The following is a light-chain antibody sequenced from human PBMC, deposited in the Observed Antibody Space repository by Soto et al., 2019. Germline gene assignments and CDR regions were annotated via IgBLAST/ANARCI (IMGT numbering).Light chain of an antibody. J-gene: IGLJ2*01. CDR2: EGS. Sequence: QSALTQPASVSGSPGQSITISCTGTSSDVGSYNLVSWYQQHPGNAPKLMIYEGSEWPSGVSNRFSGYKSGNTASLTISGLQAEDEADYYCCSYAGSSTYVVFGGGTKLTVL. CDR1: SSDVGSYNL. CDR3: CSYAGSSTYVV. V-gene: IGLV2-23*01.